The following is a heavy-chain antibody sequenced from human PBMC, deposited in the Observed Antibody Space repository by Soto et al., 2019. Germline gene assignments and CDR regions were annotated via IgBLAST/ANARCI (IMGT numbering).Heavy chain of an antibody. D-gene: IGHD3-22*01. V-gene: IGHV1-18*04. CDR1: GYTFTSYG. CDR3: ARIVSYDSSGPI. CDR2: ISAYNGNT. J-gene: IGHJ3*02. Sequence: ASVKVPCKASGYTFTSYGISWVRQAPGQGLEWMGWISAYNGNTNYAQKLQGRVTMTTDTSTSTAYMELRSLRSDDTAVYYCARIVSYDSSGPIWGQGTMVTVSS.